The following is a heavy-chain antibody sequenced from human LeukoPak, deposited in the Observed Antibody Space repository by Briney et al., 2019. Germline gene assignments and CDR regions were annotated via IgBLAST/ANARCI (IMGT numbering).Heavy chain of an antibody. Sequence: TGGSLRLSCAASGFTFRSYAMHWVRQAPGKGLEWVAVISYDGSNKYYADSVKGRFTISRDNSKNTLYLQMNSLRAEDTAVYYCAKWAGVYDYDSSGYLSGFDYWGQGTLVTVSS. CDR1: GFTFRSYA. V-gene: IGHV3-30*18. J-gene: IGHJ4*02. CDR3: AKWAGVYDYDSSGYLSGFDY. CDR2: ISYDGSNK. D-gene: IGHD3-22*01.